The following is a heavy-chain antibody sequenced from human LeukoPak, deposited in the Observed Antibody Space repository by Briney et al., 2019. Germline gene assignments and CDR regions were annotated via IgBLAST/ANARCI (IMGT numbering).Heavy chain of an antibody. J-gene: IGHJ4*02. CDR1: GFTFSSYW. V-gene: IGHV3-33*08. CDR3: ARAAYDSSGYLTL. D-gene: IGHD3-22*01. Sequence: GGSLRLSCAASGFTFSSYWMNWVRQAPGKGLEWVAVIWYDGTNKYYADSVKGRFTISRDSSKNTLYLQMNSLRAEDTAVYYCARAAYDSSGYLTLWGQGTLVTVSS. CDR2: IWYDGTNK.